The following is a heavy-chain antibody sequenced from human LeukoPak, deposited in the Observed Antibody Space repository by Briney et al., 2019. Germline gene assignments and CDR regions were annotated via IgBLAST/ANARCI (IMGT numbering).Heavy chain of an antibody. D-gene: IGHD2-15*01. V-gene: IGHV3-30*18. Sequence: GGSLRLSCAASGFTFSSYGMHWVRQAPGKGLEWVAVISYDGSNKYYADSVKGRFTISRDNSKNTLYLQMNSLRGEDTAVYYCAKARQNLGYCSGGSCYHFDSWGQGTLVTVSS. CDR1: GFTFSSYG. CDR2: ISYDGSNK. CDR3: AKARQNLGYCSGGSCYHFDS. J-gene: IGHJ4*02.